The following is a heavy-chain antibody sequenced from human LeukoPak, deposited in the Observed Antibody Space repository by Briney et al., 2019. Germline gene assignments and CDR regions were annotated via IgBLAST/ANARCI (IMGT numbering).Heavy chain of an antibody. V-gene: IGHV3-74*01. D-gene: IGHD2-21*01. CDR2: IGSDGSTT. CDR3: ARERSGSSCYYSAIVS. CDR1: GFTFSSYW. Sequence: PGGSLRLSCVASGFTFSSYWVHWVRQPPGNGLVWVSRIGSDGSTTTYADSVKGRFTISRDNAKNTLYLQMNSLRAEDTVVYYCARERSGSSCYYSAIVSWGQGTLVTVSS. J-gene: IGHJ4*02.